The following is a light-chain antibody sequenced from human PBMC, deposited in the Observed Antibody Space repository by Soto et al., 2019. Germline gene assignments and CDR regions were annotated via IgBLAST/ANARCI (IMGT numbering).Light chain of an antibody. V-gene: IGKV3-20*01. CDR1: ESIYINS. CDR3: QQYGASPFP. J-gene: IGKJ3*01. CDR2: GAS. Sequence: EIVLTQSPGTLSLSPGESATLSCKASESIYINSVAWYYQKPGQPPRLLIYGASTRATGIPDRFSGSGSGTDFVLSIDRLEVEDSGIYYCQQYGASPFPFGPGTRVDIK.